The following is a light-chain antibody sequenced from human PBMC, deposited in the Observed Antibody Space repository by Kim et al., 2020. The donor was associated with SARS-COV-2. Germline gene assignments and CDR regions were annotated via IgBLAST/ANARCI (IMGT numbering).Light chain of an antibody. Sequence: STSVGDTVTITGRASQGIRNDLGWYQQEPGKAPKLLIYSASNLQSGVPSRFSGSGSGTDFTLTISNLQPEDFATYYCLQDYNYPYTFGQGTKLEI. CDR1: QGIRND. V-gene: IGKV1-6*01. J-gene: IGKJ2*01. CDR2: SAS. CDR3: LQDYNYPYT.